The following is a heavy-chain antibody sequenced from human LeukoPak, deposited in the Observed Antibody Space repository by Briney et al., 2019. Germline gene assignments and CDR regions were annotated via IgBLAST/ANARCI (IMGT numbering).Heavy chain of an antibody. CDR1: GFTFSKYG. Sequence: GGSLRLSCTTSGFTFSKYGMHWVRQAPGKGLEWVAFIRYDGSKKYYTDSVRGRFTISRDNAKNSLYLQMNSLRADDTAVYYCARGLAAAGTRGPYWGQGTLVTVSS. D-gene: IGHD6-13*01. J-gene: IGHJ4*02. V-gene: IGHV3-30*02. CDR2: IRYDGSKK. CDR3: ARGLAAAGTRGPY.